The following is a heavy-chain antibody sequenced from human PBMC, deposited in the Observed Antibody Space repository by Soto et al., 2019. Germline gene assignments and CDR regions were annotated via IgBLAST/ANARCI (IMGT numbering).Heavy chain of an antibody. CDR3: IYRRASWDYHGLDV. V-gene: IGHV2-5*01. J-gene: IGHJ6*02. Sequence: QFTLKESGPPLVNPTQTLTLTCTFSGFSLTTGGVGVGWIRQPPGRSLEWLAVIYWNDDRRRSPSLENRLTITKDTSKNQVVLTMTNMDPVDTATYYCIYRRASWDYHGLDVWGQGTPVTVSS. D-gene: IGHD2-21*01. CDR1: GFSLTTGGVG. CDR2: IYWNDDR.